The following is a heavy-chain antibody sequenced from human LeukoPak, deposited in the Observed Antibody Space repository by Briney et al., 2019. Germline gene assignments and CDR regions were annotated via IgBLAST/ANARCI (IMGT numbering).Heavy chain of an antibody. Sequence: SETLSLTCNVSAGSISTYYWSWIRQPPGKGLEWIGYIYDIGNTNYNPSLKSRVTISVDTSKNQFSLKLSSVTAADTAVYYCARLYYDILTGYFYRDSWGQGTLVTVSS. D-gene: IGHD3-9*01. CDR1: AGSISTYY. J-gene: IGHJ5*01. V-gene: IGHV4-59*08. CDR2: IYDIGNT. CDR3: ARLYYDILTGYFYRDS.